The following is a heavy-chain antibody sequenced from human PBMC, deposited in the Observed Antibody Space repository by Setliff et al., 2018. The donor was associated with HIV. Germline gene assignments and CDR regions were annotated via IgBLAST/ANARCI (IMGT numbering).Heavy chain of an antibody. D-gene: IGHD2-21*01. V-gene: IGHV4-39*01. CDR2: VSYSGST. CDR3: ARHVISRAIVVVIANHFDY. J-gene: IGHJ4*02. CDR1: GGSINSSSYY. Sequence: SETLSLTCTVSGGSINSSSYYWGWIRQSPGKGLEWIGSVSYSGSTHYNPSLKSRVTISVDTSKNQVSLKLSFVTAADTAVYYCARHVISRAIVVVIANHFDYWGQGTLVTVSS.